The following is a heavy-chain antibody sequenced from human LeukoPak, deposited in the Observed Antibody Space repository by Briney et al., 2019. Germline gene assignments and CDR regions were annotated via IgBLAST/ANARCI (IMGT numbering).Heavy chain of an antibody. D-gene: IGHD3-22*01. CDR3: ARDGYDSSGYYHYFDY. Sequence: SETLSLTCAVYGGSFSGYYWSWIRQPPGKGLEWIGEINHSGSTNYNPSLKSRVTISVDTSKNQFSLKLSSVTAADTAVYYCARDGYDSSGYYHYFDYWGQGTLVTVSS. V-gene: IGHV4-34*01. CDR2: INHSGST. J-gene: IGHJ4*02. CDR1: GGSFSGYY.